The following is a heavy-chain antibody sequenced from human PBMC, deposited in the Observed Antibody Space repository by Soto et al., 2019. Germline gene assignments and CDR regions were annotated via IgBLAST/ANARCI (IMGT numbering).Heavy chain of an antibody. CDR1: GFTFSSYW. CDR2: INSDGSDT. D-gene: IGHD6-13*01. Sequence: EMQLVESGGGLVQPGGSLRLSCAASGFTFSSYWMNWVRQGRGKGLVWVSRINSDGSDTSYADSVKGRFTTSRDNAKNTLYLQMNSLRAEDTAVYYCARLDSSSWAFDYWGQGTLVTVSS. V-gene: IGHV3-74*01. CDR3: ARLDSSSWAFDY. J-gene: IGHJ4*02.